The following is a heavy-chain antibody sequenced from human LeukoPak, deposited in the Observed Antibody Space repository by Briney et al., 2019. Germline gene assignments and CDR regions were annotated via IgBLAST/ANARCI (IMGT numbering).Heavy chain of an antibody. D-gene: IGHD5-24*01. J-gene: IGHJ3*02. CDR1: GYTFTNYY. V-gene: IGHV1-46*01. CDR2: INPGGDNT. Sequence: GAPVKVSCKASGYTFTNYYIHCVRQAPGQGLEWMGLINPGGDNTNYAQNFQGRVTMTRDTSASTVYMELSSLRSEDTAIYYCARIRDGYNDAYDIWGQGTVVTVPS. CDR3: ARIRDGYNDAYDI.